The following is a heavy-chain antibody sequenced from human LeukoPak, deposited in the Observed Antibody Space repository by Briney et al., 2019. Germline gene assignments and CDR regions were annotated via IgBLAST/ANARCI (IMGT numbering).Heavy chain of an antibody. Sequence: GGSLRLSCAASGFTFNTYGMHWVRQAPGKGLEWVAVISYDGSNKYYVDSVKGRFTISRDNSKNTLYLQMNSLRAEDTAVYYCAKRPHGSGSPFDPWGRGTLVTVSS. V-gene: IGHV3-30*18. J-gene: IGHJ5*02. D-gene: IGHD3-10*01. CDR2: ISYDGSNK. CDR3: AKRPHGSGSPFDP. CDR1: GFTFNTYG.